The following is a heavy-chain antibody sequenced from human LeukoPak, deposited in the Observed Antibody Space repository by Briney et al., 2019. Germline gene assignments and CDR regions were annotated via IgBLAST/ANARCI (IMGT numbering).Heavy chain of an antibody. CDR2: INVYNDNA. J-gene: IGHJ4*02. CDR3: ARDGNDVMDY. Sequence: ASVKVSCKASGYTFTNYGISWVRQAPGQGLEWVGWINVYNDNAHYAQKLQGRVTMTRETSTSTVYMELRSLSSDDTAIYYGARDGNDVMDYWGQGTLVTVSS. D-gene: IGHD1-1*01. CDR1: GYTFTNYG. V-gene: IGHV1-18*01.